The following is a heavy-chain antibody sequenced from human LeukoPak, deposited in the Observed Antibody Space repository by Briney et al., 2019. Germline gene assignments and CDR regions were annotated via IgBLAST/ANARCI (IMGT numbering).Heavy chain of an antibody. J-gene: IGHJ3*02. CDR2: IYYSGST. Sequence: SETLSLTCTVSGGSISSYYWSWIRQPPGKGLEWIGYIYYSGSTNYNPSLKSRVTISVGTSKNQFSLKLSSVTTADTAVYYCAGYCGGDCYPDAFDIWGQGTMVTVSS. CDR3: AGYCGGDCYPDAFDI. CDR1: GGSISSYY. V-gene: IGHV4-59*01. D-gene: IGHD2-21*02.